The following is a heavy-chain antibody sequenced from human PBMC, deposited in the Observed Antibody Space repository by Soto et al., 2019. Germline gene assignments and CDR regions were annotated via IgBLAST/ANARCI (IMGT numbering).Heavy chain of an antibody. J-gene: IGHJ6*02. D-gene: IGHD3-10*01. CDR2: ISSGSGTT. V-gene: IGHV3-48*01. Sequence: EVQLVESGGGLVQPGGSLRLSCAVSGFTFRSYSMNWVRQAPGKGLEWVSYISSGSGTTYYADSVKGRFSISRDNANNSLYRQMNSLRVEDTAVYYCAKIGTYLRMDVWGQGTTVTVSS. CDR3: AKIGTYLRMDV. CDR1: GFTFRSYS.